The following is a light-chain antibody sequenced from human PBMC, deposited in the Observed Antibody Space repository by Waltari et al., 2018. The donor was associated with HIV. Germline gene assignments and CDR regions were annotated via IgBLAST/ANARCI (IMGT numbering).Light chain of an antibody. CDR3: SSYTSSSTVV. CDR1: SSDVGGYDY. CDR2: EVS. Sequence: QSALTQAASVSGSPGQSITISCTGTSSDVGGYDYVPWYQQHPGKAPKLMIYEVSNRPSGVSNRFSGSKSGNTASLTISGLQAEDEADYYCSSYTSSSTVVFGGGTQLTVL. V-gene: IGLV2-14*01. J-gene: IGLJ2*01.